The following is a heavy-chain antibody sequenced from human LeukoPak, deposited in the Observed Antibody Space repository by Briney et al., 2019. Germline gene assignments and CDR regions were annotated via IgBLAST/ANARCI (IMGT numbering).Heavy chain of an antibody. Sequence: ATVKVSCRASGYTLTSYGINWMRQAPGQGLEWMGWISTQSGNTNYAQKVQGRLTLTTDRSTNTAYMELRSLRSDDTAVYYCARGAYGDKWGQGTMVTVSS. J-gene: IGHJ4*02. V-gene: IGHV1-18*01. CDR1: GYTLTSYG. CDR2: ISTQSGNT. CDR3: ARGAYGDK. D-gene: IGHD4-17*01.